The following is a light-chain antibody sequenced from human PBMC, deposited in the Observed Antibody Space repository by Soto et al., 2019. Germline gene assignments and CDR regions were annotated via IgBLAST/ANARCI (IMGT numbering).Light chain of an antibody. Sequence: EIVMTQSPATLSVSPGERATLSCRASQSVSSNLAWYQQKPGQAPRLLIYGASTRATGIPARFSGSGSGTEFTLTISSLQSEDFAVYYCQQYSKWPPITFGQGTRLEIK. J-gene: IGKJ5*01. CDR1: QSVSSN. CDR3: QQYSKWPPIT. V-gene: IGKV3-15*01. CDR2: GAS.